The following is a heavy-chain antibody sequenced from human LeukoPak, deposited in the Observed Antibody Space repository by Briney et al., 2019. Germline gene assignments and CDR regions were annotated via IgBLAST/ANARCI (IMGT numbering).Heavy chain of an antibody. CDR1: GFTFSSYS. V-gene: IGHV3-21*01. Sequence: NPGGSLRLSCAASGFTFSSYSMNWVRQAPGKGLEWVSSISSSSSYIYYADSVKGRFTISRDNAKNSPYLQMNSLRAEDTAVYYCARDRSRLFDYWGQGTLVTVSS. CDR2: ISSSSSYI. CDR3: ARDRSRLFDY. D-gene: IGHD3-22*01. J-gene: IGHJ4*02.